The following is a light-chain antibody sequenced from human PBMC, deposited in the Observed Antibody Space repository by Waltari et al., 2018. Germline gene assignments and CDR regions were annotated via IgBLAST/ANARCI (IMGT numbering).Light chain of an antibody. V-gene: IGKV2D-29*01. CDR2: EVS. Sequence: DILLTQPPLSLSVNPGQPASISCKSSLSLLHSDGETLLYGYLQKPGQPPHLLIYEVSNRLSEVPDRFSGSGSGTDFTLKSSRVEADDVGTYYCVQSIQLPITFGPGTKLDI. J-gene: IGKJ3*01. CDR3: VQSIQLPIT. CDR1: LSLLHSDGETL.